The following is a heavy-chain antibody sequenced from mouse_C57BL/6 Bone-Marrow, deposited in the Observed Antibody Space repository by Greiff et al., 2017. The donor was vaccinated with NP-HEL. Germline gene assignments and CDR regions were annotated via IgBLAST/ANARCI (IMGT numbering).Heavy chain of an antibody. CDR2: IDPENGDT. Sequence: DVKLQESGAELVRPGASVKLSCTASGFNIKDDYMHWVKQRPEQGLEWIGWIDPENGDTEYASKFQGKATITADTSSNTAYLQLSSLTSEDTAVYYCTTGDYDSWFAYWGQGTLVTVSA. D-gene: IGHD2-4*01. CDR3: TTGDYDSWFAY. CDR1: GFNIKDDY. J-gene: IGHJ3*01. V-gene: IGHV14-4*01.